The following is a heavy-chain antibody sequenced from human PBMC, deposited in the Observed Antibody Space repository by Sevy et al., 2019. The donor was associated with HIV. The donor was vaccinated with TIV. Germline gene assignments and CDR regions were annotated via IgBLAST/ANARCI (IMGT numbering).Heavy chain of an antibody. Sequence: ASVKVSCKASGYTFISYYMHWVRQAPGQGLEWMGIINPSGGSTSYAQKFQGRVTMTRDTSTSTVYMELSSLRSEDTAVYYCARADYGSGSYSPYYYYYYGMDVWGQGTTVTVSS. CDR1: GYTFISYY. D-gene: IGHD3-10*01. V-gene: IGHV1-46*01. J-gene: IGHJ6*02. CDR3: ARADYGSGSYSPYYYYYYGMDV. CDR2: INPSGGST.